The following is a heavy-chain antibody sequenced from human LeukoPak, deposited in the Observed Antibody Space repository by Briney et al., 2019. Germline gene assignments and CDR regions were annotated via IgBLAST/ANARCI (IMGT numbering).Heavy chain of an antibody. CDR3: ARRDSSSSSAFDI. J-gene: IGHJ3*02. D-gene: IGHD6-6*01. Sequence: GESLKISCKGSGYRFTIYWIGWVRHMPGKGLEWMGISYPGDSDTRYSPSFQGQVTISADKSISTAYLQWSSLKASDTAIYYCARRDSSSSSAFDIWGQGTMVTVSS. CDR2: SYPGDSDT. V-gene: IGHV5-51*01. CDR1: GYRFTIYW.